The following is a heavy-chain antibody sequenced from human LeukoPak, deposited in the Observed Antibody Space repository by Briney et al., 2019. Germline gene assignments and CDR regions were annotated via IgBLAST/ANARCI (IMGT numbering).Heavy chain of an antibody. V-gene: IGHV3-9*01. Sequence: GGSLRLSCAASGFTFDDYAMHWVRQAPGKGLEWVSGISWNSGSIGYADSVKGRFTISRDSAMNSIYLQMNRLKVEDTALYYCAGEEVGTVSAFNIWGRGTTVTVSS. D-gene: IGHD1-26*01. J-gene: IGHJ3*02. CDR2: ISWNSGSI. CDR3: AGEEVGTVSAFNI. CDR1: GFTFDDYA.